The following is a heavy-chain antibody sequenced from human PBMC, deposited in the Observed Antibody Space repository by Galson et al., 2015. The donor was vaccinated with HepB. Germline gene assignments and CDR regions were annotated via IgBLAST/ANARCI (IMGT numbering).Heavy chain of an antibody. CDR1: GGSVGGYY. V-gene: IGHV4-34*01. CDR3: ARSGGNPAGRGQTAMDV. CDR2: INHRGST. Sequence: SETLSLTCAVYGGSVGGYYWSWFRQPPGKGLEWIGEINHRGSTNYNLSLKSRLTISVDTSKSQFSLNLNSVSVADTAVYYCARSGGNPAGRGQTAMDVWGQGTTVGVSS. J-gene: IGHJ6*02. D-gene: IGHD1-14*01.